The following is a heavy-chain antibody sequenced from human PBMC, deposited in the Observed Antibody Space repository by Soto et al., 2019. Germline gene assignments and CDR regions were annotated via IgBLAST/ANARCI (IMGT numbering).Heavy chain of an antibody. J-gene: IGHJ4*02. V-gene: IGHV4-31*03. D-gene: IGHD1-26*01. Sequence: PSDPLSPTYSFSGTPMMINRYHRKWSHHPPGKGLEWIGYIYYSGTNAYNPSHKNRVTISTDTSKNKISMKQSTENAADTAVYYCARGFDSGKFYAFESWGQG. CDR3: ARGFDSGKFYAFES. CDR1: GTPMMINRYH. CDR2: IYYSGTN.